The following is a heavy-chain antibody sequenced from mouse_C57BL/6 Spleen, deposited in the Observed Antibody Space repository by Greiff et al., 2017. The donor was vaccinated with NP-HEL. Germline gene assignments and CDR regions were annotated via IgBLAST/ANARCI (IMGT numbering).Heavy chain of an antibody. V-gene: IGHV1-54*01. CDR2: INPGSGGT. CDR1: GYAFTNYL. CDR3: ARSYYGSSYGYFDV. Sequence: VQLQQSGAELVRPGTSVKVSCKASGYAFTNYLIEWIGVINPGSGGTNYNEKFKGKATLTADKSSSTAYMQLSSLTSEDSAVYFGARSYYGSSYGYFDVWGTGTTVTVSS. D-gene: IGHD1-1*01. J-gene: IGHJ1*03.